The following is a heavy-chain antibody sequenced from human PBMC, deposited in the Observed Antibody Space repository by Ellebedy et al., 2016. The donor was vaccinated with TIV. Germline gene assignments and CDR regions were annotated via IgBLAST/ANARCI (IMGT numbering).Heavy chain of an antibody. CDR2: IIPFFARA. CDR1: GVTSSLYA. J-gene: IGHJ6*02. V-gene: IGHV1-69*13. Sequence: ASVKVSCKASGVTSSLYAISWVRQAPGQGLVWMGGIIPFFARARYAQKFQDRVTITADGPTNTAYMELRSLTSADTAVYYCAQAPLFAEIKLLGMDVWGQGTTVTVSS. D-gene: IGHD4-23*01. CDR3: AQAPLFAEIKLLGMDV.